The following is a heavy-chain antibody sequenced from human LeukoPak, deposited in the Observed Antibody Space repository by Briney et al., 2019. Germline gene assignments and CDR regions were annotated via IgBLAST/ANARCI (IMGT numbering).Heavy chain of an antibody. Sequence: GESLKISCKGSGYRFTNYWIGWVRQMPGKGLEWMGIIYPGDSDTRYSPSFQGQVTISADKFITTAYLQWSSLKASDTALYYCARLHNAYSDAFGIWGQGTMVTVSS. CDR1: GYRFTNYW. CDR2: IYPGDSDT. CDR3: ARLHNAYSDAFGI. V-gene: IGHV5-51*01. J-gene: IGHJ3*02. D-gene: IGHD1-14*01.